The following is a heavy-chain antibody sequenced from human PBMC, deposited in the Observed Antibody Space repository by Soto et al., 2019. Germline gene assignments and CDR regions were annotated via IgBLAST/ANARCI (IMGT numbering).Heavy chain of an antibody. Sequence: HPGGSLRLSCAASGFTFSSYGMHWVRQAPGKGLEWVAVIWYDGSNKYYADSVKGRFTISRDNSKNTLYLQMNSLRAEDTAVYYCARDLPQWLARDMFDYWGQGTLVTVSS. CDR3: ARDLPQWLARDMFDY. V-gene: IGHV3-33*01. CDR2: IWYDGSNK. D-gene: IGHD6-19*01. J-gene: IGHJ4*02. CDR1: GFTFSSYG.